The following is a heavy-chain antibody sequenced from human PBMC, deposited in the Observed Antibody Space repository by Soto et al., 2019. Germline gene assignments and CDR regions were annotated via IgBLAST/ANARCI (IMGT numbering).Heavy chain of an antibody. CDR3: ARLVPSAKAYYDILTGYYSFDY. D-gene: IGHD3-9*01. Sequence: GESLKISCKGSGYTFSNYWIGWVRQMPGKGLEWMGIIYPSDSDTSYSPSFQGQVTISADKSISTAYLQWSSLKASDTAMYYCARLVPSAKAYYDILTGYYSFDYWGQGTLVTVSS. CDR2: IYPSDSDT. V-gene: IGHV5-51*01. J-gene: IGHJ4*02. CDR1: GYTFSNYW.